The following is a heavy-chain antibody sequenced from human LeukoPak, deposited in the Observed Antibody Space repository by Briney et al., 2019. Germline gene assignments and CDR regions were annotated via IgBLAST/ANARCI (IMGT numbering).Heavy chain of an antibody. CDR2: IYHSGST. J-gene: IGHJ4*02. V-gene: IGHV4-38-2*02. CDR3: AREKEGFDY. CDR1: GYSISSGYY. Sequence: SETLSLTCTVSGYSISSGYYWGWIRQPPGKGLEWTGSIYHSGSTYYNPSLKSRVTISVDTSKNQFSLKLSSVSAADTAVYYCAREKEGFDYWGQGTLVTVSS.